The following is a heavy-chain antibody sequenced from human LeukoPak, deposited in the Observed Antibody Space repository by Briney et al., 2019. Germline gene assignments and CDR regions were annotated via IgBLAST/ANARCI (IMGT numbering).Heavy chain of an antibody. CDR2: INPSGGST. CDR1: GYTFTGYY. J-gene: IGHJ4*02. V-gene: IGHV1-46*01. CDR3: ARGYYDSSGYDPGLGY. Sequence: GASVKVSCKASGYTFTGYYIHWVRQAPGQGLEWMGIINPSGGSTNYAQKFQGRVSMTRDTSTSTVYMELSSLRSEDTAMYWCARGYYDSSGYDPGLGYWGRGTLVTVSS. D-gene: IGHD3-22*01.